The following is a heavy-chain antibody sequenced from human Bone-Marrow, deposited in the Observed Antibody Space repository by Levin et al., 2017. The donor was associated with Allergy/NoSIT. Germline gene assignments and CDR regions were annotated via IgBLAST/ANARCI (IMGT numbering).Heavy chain of an antibody. CDR2: IYYSGST. CDR3: ARDPRGSYFDWFDP. V-gene: IGHV4-39*07. CDR1: GGSISSNSYY. D-gene: IGHD1-26*01. Sequence: SQTLSLTCTVSGGSISSNSYYWGWIRQPPGKGLEWIGSIYYSGSTYYNPSLKSRVTISVDTSKNQFSLKLSSVTAADTAVYYCARDPRGSYFDWFDPWGQGTLVTVSS. J-gene: IGHJ5*02.